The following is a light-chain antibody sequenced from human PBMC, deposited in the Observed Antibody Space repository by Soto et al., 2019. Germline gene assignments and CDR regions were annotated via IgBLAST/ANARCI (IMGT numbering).Light chain of an antibody. CDR2: DXS. CDR3: QHYNVYTWT. V-gene: IGKV3-11*01. CDR1: QNVWSY. J-gene: IGKJ1*01. Sequence: EIVLTQSPHTLSLSPGERVSXSCRSSQNVWSYLALFQQKXGEPPRXXXYDXSWRDTGIPARLSGSGSATEFTLSISSLQPEDFATYYCQHYNVYTWTVGQGTKVDI.